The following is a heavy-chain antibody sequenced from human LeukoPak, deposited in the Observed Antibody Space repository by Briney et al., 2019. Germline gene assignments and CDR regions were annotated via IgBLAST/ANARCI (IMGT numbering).Heavy chain of an antibody. CDR3: ARSSGAELRYFDWLPSGGNYYYYMDV. D-gene: IGHD3-9*01. V-gene: IGHV1-69*13. CDR2: IIPIVGAA. Sequence: SVNVSCEASGGTFSSYAISWVRQAPGEGLEWRGGIIPIVGAANYAQKFQGRVTITADESTSPAYMELSSLRSEDTAVYYCARSSGAELRYFDWLPSGGNYYYYMDVWGKGPTVTISS. CDR1: GGTFSSYA. J-gene: IGHJ6*03.